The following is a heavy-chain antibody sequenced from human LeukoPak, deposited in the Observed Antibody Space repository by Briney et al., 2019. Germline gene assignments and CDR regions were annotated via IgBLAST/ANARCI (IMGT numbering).Heavy chain of an antibody. D-gene: IGHD6-19*01. Sequence: GGSLRLSCAASGFTFSSYAMSWVRQAPGKGLEWVSAISGSGGSTYYAESVKGRFTISRDNSKNTLYLQMNSLRAEDTAVYYCAKARSGRCQFDYWGQGALVTVSS. CDR2: ISGSGGST. V-gene: IGHV3-23*01. J-gene: IGHJ4*02. CDR1: GFTFSSYA. CDR3: AKARSGRCQFDY.